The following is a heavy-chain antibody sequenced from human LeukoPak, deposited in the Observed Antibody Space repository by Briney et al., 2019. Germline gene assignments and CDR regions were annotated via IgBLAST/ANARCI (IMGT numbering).Heavy chain of an antibody. J-gene: IGHJ6*02. CDR2: ISPTAYT. CDR1: GAFLGSYY. CDR3: TRHDVVPVIGHGMAV. Sequence: SETLSLTCTVSGAFLGSYYWSCIRHPPGKGLEWIGYISPTAYTIYTPSLKSRVTISREMSANQFSLILSSVTAEDTAVYYCTRHDVVPVIGHGMAVWGQGTTVTVSS. D-gene: IGHD3-10*01. V-gene: IGHV4-59*08.